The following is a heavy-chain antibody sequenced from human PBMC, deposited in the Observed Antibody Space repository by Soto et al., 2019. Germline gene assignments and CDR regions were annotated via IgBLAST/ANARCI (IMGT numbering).Heavy chain of an antibody. D-gene: IGHD1-26*01. V-gene: IGHV3-30*18. J-gene: IGHJ4*02. CDR2: TSYDGSDN. CDR3: AKGHQWELRFDS. CDR1: GFTFDTYG. Sequence: PGGSLRLSCAASGFTFDTYGMHWVRQAPGKGLEWVAATSYDGSDNYYADSVRGRFTISRDNSKNTLDLQMNSLRAEDTAVYYCAKGHQWELRFDSWGQG.